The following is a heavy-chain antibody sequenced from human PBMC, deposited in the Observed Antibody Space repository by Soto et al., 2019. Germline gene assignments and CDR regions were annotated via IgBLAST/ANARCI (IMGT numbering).Heavy chain of an antibody. Sequence: LSLTCTVSGGSISSYYWSWIRQPPGKGLEWIGYIYYSGSTNYNPSLKSRVTISVDTSKNQFSLKLSSVTAADTAVYYCARHPSGRYYDSSGYYYPLVYGMAVWGQGTTVTVSS. J-gene: IGHJ6*02. CDR3: ARHPSGRYYDSSGYYYPLVYGMAV. CDR1: GGSISSYY. D-gene: IGHD3-22*01. CDR2: IYYSGST. V-gene: IGHV4-59*08.